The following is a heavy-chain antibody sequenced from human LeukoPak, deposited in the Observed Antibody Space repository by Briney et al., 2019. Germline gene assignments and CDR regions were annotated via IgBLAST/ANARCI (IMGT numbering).Heavy chain of an antibody. D-gene: IGHD2-2*01. CDR1: GGSISSHY. Sequence: NPSETLSLTCTVSGGSISSHYWSWIRQPPGKGLEWIGYIYYSGSTNYNPSLKSRVTISVDTSKNQFSLKLSSVTATDTAVYYCARVPYCSSTSCYFDYWGQGTLVTVSS. J-gene: IGHJ4*02. V-gene: IGHV4-59*11. CDR2: IYYSGST. CDR3: ARVPYCSSTSCYFDY.